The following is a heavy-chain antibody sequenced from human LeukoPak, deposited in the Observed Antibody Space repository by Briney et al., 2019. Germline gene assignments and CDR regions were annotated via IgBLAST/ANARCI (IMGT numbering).Heavy chain of an antibody. Sequence: PSETLSLTCTVSGGSISSYYWSWIRQPAGKGLEWIGRIYTSGSTNYNPSLKSRVTISVDTSKNQFSLKLSSVTAADTAVYYCARVKVLLWFGEGYSDYWGQGTLVTVSS. V-gene: IGHV4-4*07. CDR2: IYTSGST. D-gene: IGHD3-10*01. CDR3: ARVKVLLWFGEGYSDY. CDR1: GGSISSYY. J-gene: IGHJ4*02.